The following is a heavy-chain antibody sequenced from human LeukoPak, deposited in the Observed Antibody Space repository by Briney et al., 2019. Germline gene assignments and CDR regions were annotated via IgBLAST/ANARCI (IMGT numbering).Heavy chain of an antibody. Sequence: PSETLSLTCTVSGGSISSGGYYWSWIRQHPGKGLEWIGSIYYRGSTSYNPSLKSRVTISVDTSKNQFSLKLNSVTAADTAVYYCARETNWNSPIDYWDQGTLVTVSS. J-gene: IGHJ4*02. CDR3: ARETNWNSPIDY. V-gene: IGHV4-39*01. CDR2: IYYRGST. D-gene: IGHD1-7*01. CDR1: GGSISSGGYY.